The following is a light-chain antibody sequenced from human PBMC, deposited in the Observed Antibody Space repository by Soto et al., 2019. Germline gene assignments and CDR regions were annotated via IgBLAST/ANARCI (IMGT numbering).Light chain of an antibody. CDR3: QQYGNSPIT. J-gene: IGKJ5*01. Sequence: ELVLTQCPGPLSLSPGERATLSCRASQSVSSYLAWYQQKPGQAPRLLIYGTSSRATGIPDRFSGSGSGTDFTLTISRLEPEDFAVYYCQQYGNSPITFGQRTRLEI. CDR1: QSVSSY. V-gene: IGKV3-20*01. CDR2: GTS.